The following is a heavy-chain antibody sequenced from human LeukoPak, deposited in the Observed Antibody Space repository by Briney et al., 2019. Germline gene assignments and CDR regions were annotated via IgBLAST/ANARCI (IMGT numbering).Heavy chain of an antibody. J-gene: IGHJ3*02. Sequence: GGSLRLSCAASRFTFSSYGMHWVRQAPGKGLEWVAFISDDGSHKYYGESVKGRFSISRDNSKNTLYLQMNSLRAEDTAVYYCAKDPYYYDSSGYSAFDIWGQGTMVTVSS. V-gene: IGHV3-30*18. D-gene: IGHD3-22*01. CDR2: ISDDGSHK. CDR3: AKDPYYYDSSGYSAFDI. CDR1: RFTFSSYG.